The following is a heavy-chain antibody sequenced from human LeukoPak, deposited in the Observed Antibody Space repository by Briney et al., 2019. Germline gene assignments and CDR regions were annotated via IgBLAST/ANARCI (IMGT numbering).Heavy chain of an antibody. CDR2: IYHSGST. CDR3: ARQGLYYYDSSGPDAFDI. Sequence: PSETLSLTCAVSGYSISSGYYWGWIRQPPGKGLEWIGSIYHSGSTYYTPSLKSRGTISVDTSKNQFSLKLSSVTAADTAVYYCARQGLYYYDSSGPDAFDIWGQGTMVTVSS. J-gene: IGHJ3*02. D-gene: IGHD3-22*01. V-gene: IGHV4-38-2*01. CDR1: GYSISSGYY.